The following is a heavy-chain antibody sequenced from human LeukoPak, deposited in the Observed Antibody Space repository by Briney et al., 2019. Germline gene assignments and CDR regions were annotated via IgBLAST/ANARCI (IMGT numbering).Heavy chain of an antibody. D-gene: IGHD3-10*01. J-gene: IGHJ6*02. Sequence: GRFLRLSCAASGFTFSSYAMHWVRQAPGKGLEWVAVISYDGSNKYYADSVKGRFTISRDNSKNTLYLQMNSLRAEDTAVYYCAVWFGTYYYYGMAVWGQGTTVTVSS. CDR2: ISYDGSNK. CDR1: GFTFSSYA. V-gene: IGHV3-30*04. CDR3: AVWFGTYYYYGMAV.